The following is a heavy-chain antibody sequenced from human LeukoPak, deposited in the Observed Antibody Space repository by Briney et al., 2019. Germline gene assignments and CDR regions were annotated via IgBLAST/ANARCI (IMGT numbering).Heavy chain of an antibody. CDR1: GFTFSSYW. J-gene: IGHJ4*02. Sequence: PGGSLRLSCAASGFTFSSYWMHWVRQVPGKGLVWVSLIHSDGSTIIYADSVKGRFTISRDNSKNTLYLQMNSLRAEDTAVYYCARGGRWLQLGPDYWGQGTLVTVSS. CDR3: ARGGRWLQLGPDY. CDR2: IHSDGSTI. D-gene: IGHD5-24*01. V-gene: IGHV3-74*01.